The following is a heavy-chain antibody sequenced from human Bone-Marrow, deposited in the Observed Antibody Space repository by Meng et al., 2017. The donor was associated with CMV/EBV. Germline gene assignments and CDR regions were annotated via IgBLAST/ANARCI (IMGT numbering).Heavy chain of an antibody. V-gene: IGHV3-43D*03. D-gene: IGHD5-24*01. CDR2: ISWDGGST. CDR3: AKDRREGYNYGNPDY. J-gene: IGHJ4*02. CDR1: GFTFDDYA. Sequence: GGSLRLSCAASGFTFDDYAMHWVRQAPGKGLEWVSLISWDGGSTYYADSVKGRFTISRDSSKNSLYLQMNSLRAEDTALYYCAKDRREGYNYGNPDYWGQGTLVTVSS.